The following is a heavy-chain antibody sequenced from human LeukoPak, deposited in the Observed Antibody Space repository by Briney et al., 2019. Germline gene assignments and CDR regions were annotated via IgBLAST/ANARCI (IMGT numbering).Heavy chain of an antibody. CDR2: IKPDGSEK. V-gene: IGHV3-7*01. CDR3: ARDDWWQFIAVAITSYFDR. Sequence: GGSLRLSCAAPGFSFSTYWMSWVRQAPGKGLEWVANIKPDGSEKYYVDSVKGRFTVSRDNAKNSLSLQMNSLRAEDTAVYYCARDDWWQFIAVAITSYFDRWGQGTLVTVSS. CDR1: GFSFSTYW. D-gene: IGHD6-19*01. J-gene: IGHJ4*02.